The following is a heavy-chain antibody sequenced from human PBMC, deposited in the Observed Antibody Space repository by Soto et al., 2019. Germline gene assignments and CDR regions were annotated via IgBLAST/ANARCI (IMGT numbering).Heavy chain of an antibody. CDR3: ASSPGYSASWCYFYYGMNI. J-gene: IGHJ6*02. V-gene: IGHV1-18*01. D-gene: IGHD6-13*01. CDR1: GYTVTTYG. CDR2: INTYHGNT. Sequence: QVQLVQSGAEMKKPGASVNVSCKASGYTVTTYGISWVRQAPGQGLEWMGWINTYHGNTKSAQKLQGRVTMTKDTATSTAYMELMSLRSDDTAVYYWASSPGYSASWCYFYYGMNIWGQGTTVIVSS.